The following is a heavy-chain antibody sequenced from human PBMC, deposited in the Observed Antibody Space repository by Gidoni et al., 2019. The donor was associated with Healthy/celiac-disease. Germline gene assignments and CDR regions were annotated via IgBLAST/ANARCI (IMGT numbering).Heavy chain of an antibody. V-gene: IGHV1-46*01. CDR2: INPSGGST. CDR3: ARDVNWNYSYYGVDV. Sequence: QVQLVQSGAEVKKPGASVKVSCKASGYTFTSYYMHWVRQAPGQGLEWMGIINPSGGSTSYAQKFQGRVTMTRDTSTSTVYMELSSLRSEDTAVYYCARDVNWNYSYYGVDVWGQGTTVTVSS. CDR1: GYTFTSYY. D-gene: IGHD1-20*01. J-gene: IGHJ6*02.